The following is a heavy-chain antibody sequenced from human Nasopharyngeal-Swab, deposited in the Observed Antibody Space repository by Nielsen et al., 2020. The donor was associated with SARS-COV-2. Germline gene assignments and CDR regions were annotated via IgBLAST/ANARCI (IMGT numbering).Heavy chain of an antibody. J-gene: IGHJ4*02. D-gene: IGHD3-3*01. Sequence: GESLKISCTASGFTFGDYAMSWFRQAPGKGLERVGFIRSKAYGGTTEYAASVKGRFTISRDDSKSIAYLQMNSLKTEDTAVYYCTRAEVDFWTLDTYFDYWGQGTLVTVSS. CDR1: GFTFGDYA. V-gene: IGHV3-49*03. CDR2: IRSKAYGGTT. CDR3: TRAEVDFWTLDTYFDY.